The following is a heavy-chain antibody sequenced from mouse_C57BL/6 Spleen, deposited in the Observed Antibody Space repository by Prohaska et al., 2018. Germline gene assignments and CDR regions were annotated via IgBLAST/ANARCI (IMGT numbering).Heavy chain of an antibody. Sequence: EVQLVESGGGLVQPKGSLKLSCAASGFTFNTYAMHWVRQAPGKGLEWVARIRSKSSNYATYYADSVKDRFTISRDDSQSMLYLQMNNLKTEDTAMYYCVRGSPDGYYAGFAYWGQGTLVTVSA. CDR1: GFTFNTYA. CDR2: IRSKSSNYAT. D-gene: IGHD2-3*01. CDR3: VRGSPDGYYAGFAY. J-gene: IGHJ3*01. V-gene: IGHV10-3*01.